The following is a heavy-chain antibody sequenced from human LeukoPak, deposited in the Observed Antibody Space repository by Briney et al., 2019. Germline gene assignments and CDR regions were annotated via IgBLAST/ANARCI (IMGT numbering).Heavy chain of an antibody. Sequence: SETLSLTCTVSGGSISSYYWSWIRQPPGKGLEWIGEINHSGSTNYNPSLKSRVTISVDTSKNQFSLKLSSVTAADTAVYYCARARDGYNYGLDYWGQGTLVTVSS. CDR1: GGSISSYY. J-gene: IGHJ4*02. D-gene: IGHD5-24*01. CDR2: INHSGST. V-gene: IGHV4-34*01. CDR3: ARARDGYNYGLDY.